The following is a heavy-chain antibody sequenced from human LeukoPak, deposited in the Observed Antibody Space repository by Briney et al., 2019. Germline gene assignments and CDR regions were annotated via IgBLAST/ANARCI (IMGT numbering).Heavy chain of an antibody. Sequence: TGGSLRLSCAASGFTFSSYAMSWVRLAPGKGLEWVSAISGSGGSTYYADSVKGRFTISRDNSKNTLYLQMNSLRAEDTAVYYCAKDRDFLRFLEWFHDYYGMDVWGQGTTVTVSS. J-gene: IGHJ6*02. CDR1: GFTFSSYA. CDR3: AKDRDFLRFLEWFHDYYGMDV. CDR2: ISGSGGST. D-gene: IGHD3-3*01. V-gene: IGHV3-23*01.